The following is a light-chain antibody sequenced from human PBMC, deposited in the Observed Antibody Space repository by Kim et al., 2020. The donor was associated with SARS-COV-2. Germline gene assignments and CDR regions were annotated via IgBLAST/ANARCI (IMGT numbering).Light chain of an antibody. CDR2: DNY. J-gene: IGLJ1*01. Sequence: QSVLTQPPSASGTPGQRVTISCVGSNSNIGRNIVNWYQQLPGTAPKLLIHDNYQRPSGVPDRFSGSKSGTSASLAISGLQSEDEADYYCAAWDDGLSGYVFGAGTKVTVL. CDR3: AAWDDGLSGYV. CDR1: NSNIGRNI. V-gene: IGLV1-44*01.